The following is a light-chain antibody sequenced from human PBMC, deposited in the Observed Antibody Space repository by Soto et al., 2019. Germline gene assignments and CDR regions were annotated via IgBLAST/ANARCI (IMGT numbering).Light chain of an antibody. CDR2: GNS. Sequence: QSVLTQPPSVSGAPGQRVTISCTESSSNIGAGYDVHWYQQLPGTAPKLLIYGNSTRPSGVPDRFSGSKSGTSASLAITGLQAEDEADYYCQSYDSSLSGPVVFGGGTKLTVL. CDR1: SSNIGAGYD. V-gene: IGLV1-40*01. CDR3: QSYDSSLSGPVV. J-gene: IGLJ2*01.